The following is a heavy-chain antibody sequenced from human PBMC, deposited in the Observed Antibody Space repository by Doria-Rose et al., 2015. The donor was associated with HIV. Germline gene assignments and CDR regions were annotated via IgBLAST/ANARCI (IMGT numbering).Heavy chain of an antibody. Sequence: VQLVQSGGGLVRPGGSLRLSCATSGFTFSSHRINWGRQAPGNGLEWVSSISSTSAYINYADSVRGRFTVSRDNARNSLYLQMDSLRAEDTAIYYCATGVTLDYWGQGTLVTVSS. CDR1: GFTFSSHR. CDR2: ISSTSAYI. J-gene: IGHJ4*02. D-gene: IGHD3-10*01. CDR3: ATGVTLDY. V-gene: IGHV3-21*01.